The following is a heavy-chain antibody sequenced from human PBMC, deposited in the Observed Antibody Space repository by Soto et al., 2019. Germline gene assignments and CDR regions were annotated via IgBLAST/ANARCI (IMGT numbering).Heavy chain of an antibody. CDR3: AREGAAHLRSWFDP. CDR1: GCTFTSYG. CDR2: ISAYNGNT. V-gene: IGHV1-18*01. Sequence: ASVKVSCKASGCTFTSYGISWVRQAPGQGLEWMGCISAYNGNTNYAQKLQGRVTMTTDTSTSTAYMELRSLRSDDTAVYYCAREGAAHLRSWFDPWGQGTLVTVSS. D-gene: IGHD6-6*01. J-gene: IGHJ5*02.